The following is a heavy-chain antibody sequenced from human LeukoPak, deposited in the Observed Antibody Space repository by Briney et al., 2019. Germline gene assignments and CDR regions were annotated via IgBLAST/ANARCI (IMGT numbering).Heavy chain of an antibody. J-gene: IGHJ6*02. V-gene: IGHV3-21*01. CDR2: ISSSSSYI. Sequence: GGSLRLSCAASGFTFSSYSMNWVRQAPGKGLEWVSYISSSSSYIYYADSVTGRFTISRDNAKNSLYLQMNSLRAEDTAVYYCARGRYSSGLDGMDVWGQGTTVTVSS. CDR1: GFTFSSYS. D-gene: IGHD6-19*01. CDR3: ARGRYSSGLDGMDV.